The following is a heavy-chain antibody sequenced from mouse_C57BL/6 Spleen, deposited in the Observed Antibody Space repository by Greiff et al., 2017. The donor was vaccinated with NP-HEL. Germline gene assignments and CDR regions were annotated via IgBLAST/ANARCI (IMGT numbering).Heavy chain of an antibody. CDR1: GYTFTSYW. V-gene: IGHV1-55*01. CDR3: ASCSRGYYGSSEDFDY. Sequence: QVQLQQPGAELVKPGASVKMSCKASGYTFTSYWITWVKQRPGQGLEWIGDIYPGSGSTNYNEKFKSKATLTVDTSSSTAYMQLSSLTSEGSAVYYCASCSRGYYGSSEDFDYWGQGTTLTVSS. CDR2: IYPGSGST. J-gene: IGHJ2*01. D-gene: IGHD1-1*01.